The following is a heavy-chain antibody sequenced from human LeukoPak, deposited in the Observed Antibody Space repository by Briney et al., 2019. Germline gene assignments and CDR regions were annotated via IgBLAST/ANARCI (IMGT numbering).Heavy chain of an antibody. CDR2: IYTSGST. CDR1: GGSISSGSYY. V-gene: IGHV4-61*02. D-gene: IGHD3-3*01. J-gene: IGHJ4*02. Sequence: PSETLSLTFTVSGGSISSGSYYWSWIRQPAGKGLEWIGRIYTSGSTNYNPSLKSRVTISVDTSKNQFSLKLSSVTAADTAVYYCARAPYDFWSGYYDYWGQGTLVTVSS. CDR3: ARAPYDFWSGYYDY.